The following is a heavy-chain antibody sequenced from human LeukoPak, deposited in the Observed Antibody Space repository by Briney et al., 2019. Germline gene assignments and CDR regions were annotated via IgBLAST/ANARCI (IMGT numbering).Heavy chain of an antibody. D-gene: IGHD3-16*02. Sequence: SETLSLTCTVSGGSISSGGYYWSWIRQHPGKGLEWIGYIYYSGSTYYNPSLKSRVTISVDTSKNQFSLKLSSVTAADTAVYYRARTALGELSLSRYFQHWGQGTLVTVSS. V-gene: IGHV4-31*03. CDR3: ARTALGELSLSRYFQH. J-gene: IGHJ1*01. CDR2: IYYSGST. CDR1: GGSISSGGYY.